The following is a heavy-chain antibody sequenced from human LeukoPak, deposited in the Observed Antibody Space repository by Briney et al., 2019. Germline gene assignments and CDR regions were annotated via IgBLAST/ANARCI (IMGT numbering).Heavy chain of an antibody. CDR1: GGSFSGYY. Sequence: SSETLSLTCAVYGGSFSGYYWSWIRQPPGKWQEGIGEINHSGSTNYNPSLKSRVTISVDTSKNQFSLKLSSVTAADTAVYYCARVPQYQLPYRGIDPWGQGTLVTVSS. CDR3: ARVPQYQLPYRGIDP. CDR2: INHSGST. J-gene: IGHJ5*02. D-gene: IGHD2-2*01. V-gene: IGHV4-34*01.